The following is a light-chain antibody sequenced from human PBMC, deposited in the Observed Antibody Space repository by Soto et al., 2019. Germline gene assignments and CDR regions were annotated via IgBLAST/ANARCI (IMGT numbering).Light chain of an antibody. CDR1: ESLFGF. CDR3: QSYNDWPFA. V-gene: IGKV3-15*01. CDR2: GVS. J-gene: IGKJ2*01. Sequence: DIVLTQSPATLSVSPGDRVTLSCRASESLFGFLAWYQQKPGQAPRLLMYGVSTRATGIPARFSGGGSATDFTLTISSLPSDDSAFYFCQSYNDWPFASGLGARLEI.